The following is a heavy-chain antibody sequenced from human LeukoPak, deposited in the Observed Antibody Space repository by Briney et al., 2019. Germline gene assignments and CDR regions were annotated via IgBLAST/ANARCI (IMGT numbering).Heavy chain of an antibody. J-gene: IGHJ4*02. D-gene: IGHD4-17*01. CDR1: GGSITSNTYY. CDR2: IYYSGST. V-gene: IGHV4-39*01. Sequence: SETLSLTCTVSGGSITSNTYYWGWIRQAPGKGLEWIGSIYYSGSTYYTPSLKSRVTISADTSKNQLSLQLSSVTAADTAVYYCARQNKAFDYGDCLFDYWGQGTLVTVSS. CDR3: ARQNKAFDYGDCLFDY.